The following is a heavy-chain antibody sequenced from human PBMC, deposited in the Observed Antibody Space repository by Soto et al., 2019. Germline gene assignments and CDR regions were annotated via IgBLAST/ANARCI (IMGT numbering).Heavy chain of an antibody. CDR2: IYYSGST. J-gene: IGHJ5*02. Sequence: PSETLSLTCTVSGGSISSSSYYWSWIRQPPGKGLEWIGYIYYSGSTNYNPSLKSRVSISVDTSKNQFSLKLSSVTAADTAVYYCARYYDILTGYFFDPSGGSWFDPWGQGTLVTVSS. CDR3: ARYYDILTGYFFDPSGGSWFDP. D-gene: IGHD3-9*01. V-gene: IGHV4-61*01. CDR1: GGSISSSSYY.